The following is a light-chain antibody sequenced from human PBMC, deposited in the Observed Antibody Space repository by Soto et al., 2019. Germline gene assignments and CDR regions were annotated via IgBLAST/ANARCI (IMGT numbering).Light chain of an antibody. CDR3: QKYDTAPQT. J-gene: IGKJ1*01. V-gene: IGKV1-27*01. Sequence: DIQMTQSPSSLSASVGDTVTITCRASQGIIDYLAWYQQRPGKVPKLLIYAASTLQTGVPSRFSGSGAGTDFTLTIGSLQPEDVGSYYCQKYDTAPQTFGQGTRVEIK. CDR1: QGIIDY. CDR2: AAS.